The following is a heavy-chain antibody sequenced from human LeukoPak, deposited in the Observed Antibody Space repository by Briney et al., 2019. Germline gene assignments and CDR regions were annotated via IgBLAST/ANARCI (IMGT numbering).Heavy chain of an antibody. CDR2: ILYDNK. D-gene: IGHD2-21*01. CDR3: ARYCSGACYSGVDY. Sequence: PGGSLRLSCVASGFTFSSFGMHWVRQAPGRGLEWVALILYDNKYYIDSVKGRFTISRDNSENTLYLQMDSLRAEDTAVYYCARYCSGACYSGVDYWGQGTLVTVPS. CDR1: GFTFSSFG. V-gene: IGHV3-33*05. J-gene: IGHJ4*02.